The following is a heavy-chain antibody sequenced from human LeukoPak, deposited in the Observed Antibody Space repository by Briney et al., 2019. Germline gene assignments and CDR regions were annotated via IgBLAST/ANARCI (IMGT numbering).Heavy chain of an antibody. V-gene: IGHV3-11*04. Sequence: PGGSLRLSCTVSGFTFSDYYMSWVRQAPGKGLEWVSYISSSGSMLHYADSVEGRFTISRDNAKNSLYLQMSSLRVEDTAVYYCTRRPYSSSWYYFDYWGLGTLVTVSS. CDR1: GFTFSDYY. CDR3: TRRPYSSSWYYFDY. CDR2: ISSSGSML. D-gene: IGHD6-13*01. J-gene: IGHJ4*02.